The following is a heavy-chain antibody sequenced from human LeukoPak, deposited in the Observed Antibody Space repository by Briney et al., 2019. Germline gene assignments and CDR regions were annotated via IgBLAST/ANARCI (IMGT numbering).Heavy chain of an antibody. CDR3: ARISRYYYGSGSYNARGAFDI. CDR2: INHSGST. Sequence: PSETLSLTCAVYGGSFSGYYWSWIRQPPGKGLEWIGEINHSGSTNYNPSLKSRVTISVDTSKNQFSLKLSSVTAADTAVYYCARISRYYYGSGSYNARGAFDIWGQGTMVTVSS. J-gene: IGHJ3*02. D-gene: IGHD3-10*01. V-gene: IGHV4-34*01. CDR1: GGSFSGYY.